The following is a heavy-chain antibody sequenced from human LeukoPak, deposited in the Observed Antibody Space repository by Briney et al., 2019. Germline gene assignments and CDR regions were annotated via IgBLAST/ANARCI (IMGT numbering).Heavy chain of an antibody. CDR1: GYTFTGYY. J-gene: IGHJ4*02. D-gene: IGHD3-22*01. Sequence: GASVKVSCKASGYTFTGYYMHWVRQAPGQGLEWMGRINPNSGGTNYAQKFQGRVTMTRDTSISTAYMELSRLRSDDTAVYYCARTDYYEGYFDYWGQGTLVTVSS. CDR2: INPNSGGT. V-gene: IGHV1-2*06. CDR3: ARTDYYEGYFDY.